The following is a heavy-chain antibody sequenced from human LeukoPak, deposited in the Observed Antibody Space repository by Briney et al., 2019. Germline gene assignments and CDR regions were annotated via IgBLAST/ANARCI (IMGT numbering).Heavy chain of an antibody. CDR1: GFTFSSYT. J-gene: IGHJ4*02. D-gene: IGHD6-13*01. CDR2: ISYDGSNK. CDR3: ARARGGLAASDY. Sequence: PGGSXRLSCAASGFTFSSYTMHWVRQAPGKGLEWVAVISYDGSNKYYADSVKGRFTISRDNAKNTLYLQMNSLRAEDTAVYYCARARGGLAASDYWGQGTLVTVSS. V-gene: IGHV3-30-3*01.